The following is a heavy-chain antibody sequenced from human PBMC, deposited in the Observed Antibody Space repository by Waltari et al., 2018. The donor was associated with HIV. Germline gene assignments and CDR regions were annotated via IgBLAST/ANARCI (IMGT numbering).Heavy chain of an antibody. CDR1: GFTFSSYG. J-gene: IGHJ5*02. CDR2: IWYDGSNK. Sequence: QVQLVESGGGVVQPGRSLRLSCAASGFTFSSYGMHWVRQAPGKGLEWVAVIWYDGSNKYYADSVKGRFTISRDNSKNTLYLQMNSLRAEDTAVYYCAREKDSRRLGWFDPWGQGTLVTVSS. D-gene: IGHD3-22*01. CDR3: AREKDSRRLGWFDP. V-gene: IGHV3-33*01.